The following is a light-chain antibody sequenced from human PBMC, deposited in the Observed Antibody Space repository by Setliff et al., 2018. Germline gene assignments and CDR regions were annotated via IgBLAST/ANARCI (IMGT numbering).Light chain of an antibody. CDR3: SSYTSSSTFV. CDR1: SSDVGRYSL. Sequence: QSALAQPASVSGSPGQSITISCTGTSSDVGRYSLISWYQQRPGKAPKLIIYDVSKRPSGVSNRFSGSKSGNTASLTISGLQAEDGADYYCSSYTSSSTFVFGTGTKVTVL. CDR2: DVS. V-gene: IGLV2-14*02. J-gene: IGLJ1*01.